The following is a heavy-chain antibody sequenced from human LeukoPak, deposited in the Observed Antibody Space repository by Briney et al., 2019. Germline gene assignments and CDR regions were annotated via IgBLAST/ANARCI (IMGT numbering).Heavy chain of an antibody. Sequence: SETLSLTCTVSGGSISSGGYYWSWIRQHPGKGLEWIGYIYYSGSTYYNPSLKSRVTISVDTSKNQFSLKLSSVTAAGTAVYYCARDSTYDFWSGYRNWGQGTLVTVSS. V-gene: IGHV4-31*03. J-gene: IGHJ4*02. CDR2: IYYSGST. CDR3: ARDSTYDFWSGYRN. D-gene: IGHD3-3*01. CDR1: GGSISSGGYY.